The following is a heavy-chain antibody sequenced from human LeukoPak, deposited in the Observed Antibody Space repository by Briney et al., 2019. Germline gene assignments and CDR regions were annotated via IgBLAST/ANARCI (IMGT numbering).Heavy chain of an antibody. D-gene: IGHD6-13*01. Sequence: ASVKVSCKISGYTFTDYYIHWVRQAPGQGLEWMGWISANTGGTNYAQNFQGRVTMTRDTSTSTAYMEVSRLRSEDTAVYYCASDSYSSRFDYWGQGTLVTVSS. CDR3: ASDSYSSRFDY. CDR1: GYTFTDYY. CDR2: ISANTGGT. J-gene: IGHJ4*02. V-gene: IGHV1-2*02.